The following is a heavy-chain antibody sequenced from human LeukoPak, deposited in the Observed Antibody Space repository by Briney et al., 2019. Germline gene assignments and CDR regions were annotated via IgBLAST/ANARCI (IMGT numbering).Heavy chain of an antibody. CDR3: ARGNADTFGGVIVDPFADY. Sequence: SETLSLTCTVSGGSISSYYWSWIRQPPGKGLEWIGYIYYSGSTNYNPSLKSRVTISVDTSKNQFSLKLSSVTAADTAVYYCARGNADTFGGVIVDPFADYWGQGTLVTVSS. CDR1: GGSISSYY. D-gene: IGHD3-16*02. V-gene: IGHV4-59*01. J-gene: IGHJ4*02. CDR2: IYYSGST.